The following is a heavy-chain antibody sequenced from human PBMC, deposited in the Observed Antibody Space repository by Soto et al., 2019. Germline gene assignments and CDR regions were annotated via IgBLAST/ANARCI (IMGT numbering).Heavy chain of an antibody. CDR3: ASGRADSSGYWVRYYAMDV. CDR1: GGSISSGGYY. CDR2: IYYSGST. D-gene: IGHD3-22*01. Sequence: PSETLSLTCTVSGGSISSGGYYWSWIRQHPGKGLEWIGYIYYSGSTYYNPSLKSRVTISVDTSKNQFSLKLSSVTAADTAVYYCASGRADSSGYWVRYYAMDVWGQGTTVTVSS. V-gene: IGHV4-31*03. J-gene: IGHJ6*02.